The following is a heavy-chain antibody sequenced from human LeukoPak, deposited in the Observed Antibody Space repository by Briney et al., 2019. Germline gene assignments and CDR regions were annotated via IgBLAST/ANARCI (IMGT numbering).Heavy chain of an antibody. D-gene: IGHD3-16*02. V-gene: IGHV4-59*01. Sequence: SETLSLTCTVSGGSISSYYWSWLRQPPGKGLEWIGYIYYSGSTNYNPSLKSRVTISVDTSKNQFSLKLSSVTAADTGVYYCARAVPWGSYRYTKYYFDYWGQGTLVTVSS. CDR1: GGSISSYY. CDR3: ARAVPWGSYRYTKYYFDY. CDR2: IYYSGST. J-gene: IGHJ4*02.